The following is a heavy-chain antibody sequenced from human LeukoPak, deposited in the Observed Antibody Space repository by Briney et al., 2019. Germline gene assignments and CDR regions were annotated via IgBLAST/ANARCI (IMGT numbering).Heavy chain of an antibody. Sequence: GESLKISCKGSGYSFTSYWIGWVRQMPGKGLEWMVIIYPGDSDTRYSPSFQGQVTISADKSISTAYLQWSSLKASDTAMYYCARPLWAGRAVAGLGGFDYWGQGTLVTVSS. D-gene: IGHD6-19*01. CDR1: GYSFTSYW. J-gene: IGHJ4*02. CDR3: ARPLWAGRAVAGLGGFDY. CDR2: IYPGDSDT. V-gene: IGHV5-51*01.